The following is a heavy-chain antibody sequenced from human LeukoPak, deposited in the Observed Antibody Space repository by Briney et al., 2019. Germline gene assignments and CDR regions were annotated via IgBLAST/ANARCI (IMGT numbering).Heavy chain of an antibody. CDR3: ARGGPYYYDSSGYGDY. Sequence: ASVKVSRKASGYTXTGYYMHWVRQAPGQGLEWMGWINPNSGGTNYAQKFQGRVTMTRDTSISTAYMELSRLRSDDTAVYYCARGGPYYYDSSGYGDYWGQGTLVTVSS. V-gene: IGHV1-2*02. CDR1: GYTXTGYY. J-gene: IGHJ4*02. CDR2: INPNSGGT. D-gene: IGHD3-22*01.